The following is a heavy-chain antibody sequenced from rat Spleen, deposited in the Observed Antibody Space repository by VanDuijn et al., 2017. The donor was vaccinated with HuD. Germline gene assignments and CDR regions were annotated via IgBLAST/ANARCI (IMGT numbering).Heavy chain of an antibody. D-gene: IGHD1-1*01. CDR2: ISYDGSST. CDR3: ARLYDYSGDY. Sequence: EVQLVESDGGLVQPGRSLKLSCAASGFTFSDYYMAWVRQAPTKGLEWVASISYDGSSTYYRDSVKGRFTISRDNAKSTLYLQMNSLRSEDTATYYCARLYDYSGDYWGQGVMVTVSS. J-gene: IGHJ2*01. V-gene: IGHV5-22*01. CDR1: GFTFSDYY.